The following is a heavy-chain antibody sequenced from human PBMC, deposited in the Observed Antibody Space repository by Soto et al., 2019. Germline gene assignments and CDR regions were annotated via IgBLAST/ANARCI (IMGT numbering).Heavy chain of an antibody. V-gene: IGHV4-4*02. D-gene: IGHD3-10*01. CDR1: GGSISSSNW. CDR2: IYHSGST. CDR3: ARVYMVRGTIIRYFDY. J-gene: IGHJ4*02. Sequence: QVQLQESGPGLVKPSGTLSLTCAVSGGSISSSNWWSWVRQPPGKGLEWIGKIYHSGSTNYNPSLKSRVTIXXDKPKNQFSLKLSSVTAADTAVYYCARVYMVRGTIIRYFDYWGQGTLVTVSS.